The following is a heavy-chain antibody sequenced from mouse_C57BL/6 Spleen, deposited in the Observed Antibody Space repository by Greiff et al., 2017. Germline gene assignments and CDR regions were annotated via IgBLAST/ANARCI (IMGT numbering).Heavy chain of an antibody. J-gene: IGHJ3*01. CDR1: GYTFTDYY. CDR3: ARYYYGSSSWFAY. V-gene: IGHV1-77*01. Sequence: QVHVKQSGAELVKPGASVKISCKASGYTFTDYYINWVNQRPGQGLEWIGRIGPGSGSTYYNEKFKGKATLTADKTSSTGYMQLSSLTSEDSAVCFCARYYYGSSSWFAYRGQGTLVTVSA. CDR2: IGPGSGST. D-gene: IGHD1-1*01.